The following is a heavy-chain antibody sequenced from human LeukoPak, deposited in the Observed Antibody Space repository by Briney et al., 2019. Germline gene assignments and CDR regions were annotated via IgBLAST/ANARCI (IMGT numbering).Heavy chain of an antibody. D-gene: IGHD3-10*01. CDR3: ARDGEYGTGSYYRGSFVY. CDR2: IHPRSGGT. Sequence: ASVKVSCKASGYSFTAFYIHWVRQAPGQGLEWMGWIHPRSGGTRYAQKFQGRVTMARDTSISTVYMDLSSLGSDDTAVYYCARDGEYGTGSYYRGSFVYWGQGILVTVSS. CDR1: GYSFTAFY. J-gene: IGHJ4*02. V-gene: IGHV1-2*02.